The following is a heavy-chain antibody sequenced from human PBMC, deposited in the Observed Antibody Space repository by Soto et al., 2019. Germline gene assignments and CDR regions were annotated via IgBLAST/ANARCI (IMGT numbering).Heavy chain of an antibody. CDR2: ITGSGANT. V-gene: IGHV3-23*01. CDR3: AKKAVADSPPID. CDR1: GFPFSNYA. Sequence: GGSLRLSCAASGFPFSNYAMSWVRQAPGKGLEWVSGITGSGANTYYADSGKGRFTISRDNSKNTLYLQMNSLRVEDTALYFCAKKAVADSPPIDWGQETMVTVSS. J-gene: IGHJ4*02. D-gene: IGHD6-6*01.